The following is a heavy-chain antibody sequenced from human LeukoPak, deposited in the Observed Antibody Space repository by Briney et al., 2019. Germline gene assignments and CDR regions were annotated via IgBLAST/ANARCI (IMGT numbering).Heavy chain of an antibody. J-gene: IGHJ4*02. V-gene: IGHV3-53*01. Sequence: GGSLRLSCAATGFTFSDYYINWIRQAPGKGLEWVSVLYSGGNTYYADSVKGRFTISRDNSKNTLYLQMNSLRAEDTAVYYCARYDGGSGPFDYWGQGTLVTVSS. CDR3: ARYDGGSGPFDY. CDR1: GFTFSDYY. CDR2: LYSGGNT. D-gene: IGHD3-10*01.